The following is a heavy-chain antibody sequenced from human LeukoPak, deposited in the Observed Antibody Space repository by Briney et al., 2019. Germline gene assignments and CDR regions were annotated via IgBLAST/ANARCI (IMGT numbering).Heavy chain of an antibody. Sequence: GAPVKVSCKASGYTFTSYDINWVRQATGQGLEWMGWMNPNSGNTGYAQKFQGRVTMTRNTSISTAYMELSSLRSEDTAVYYCARGSRKVRSNYYYYMDVWGKGTTVTVSS. V-gene: IGHV1-8*01. CDR1: GYTFTSYD. J-gene: IGHJ6*03. CDR2: MNPNSGNT. CDR3: ARGSRKVRSNYYYYMDV. D-gene: IGHD1-14*01.